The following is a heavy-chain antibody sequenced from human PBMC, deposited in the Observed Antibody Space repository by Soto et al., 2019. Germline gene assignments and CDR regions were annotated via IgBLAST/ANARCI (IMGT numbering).Heavy chain of an antibody. CDR1: GFTFNIYG. Sequence: GGSLRLSCAASGFTFNIYGMHWVRQAPDKGLEWVALISYDGSNQYYAGSVKGRFTISSDNSKNTLFLQMNSLRADDTAVYYCAKDQASGQGSFDSWGQGTLVTVSS. J-gene: IGHJ4*02. CDR2: ISYDGSNQ. CDR3: AKDQASGQGSFDS. V-gene: IGHV3-30*18.